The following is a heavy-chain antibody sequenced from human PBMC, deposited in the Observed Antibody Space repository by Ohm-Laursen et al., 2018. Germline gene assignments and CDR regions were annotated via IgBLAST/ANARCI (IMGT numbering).Heavy chain of an antibody. D-gene: IGHD3-22*01. CDR3: ARDYYDSSGYYGDYFDY. J-gene: IGHJ4*02. V-gene: IGHV3-30*03. Sequence: SLRLSCAASGFTFSSYGMHWVRQAPGKGLEWVAVISYDGSNKYYADSVKGRFTISRDNSKNTLYLQMNSLRAEDTAVYYCARDYYDSSGYYGDYFDYWGQGTLVTVSS. CDR2: ISYDGSNK. CDR1: GFTFSSYG.